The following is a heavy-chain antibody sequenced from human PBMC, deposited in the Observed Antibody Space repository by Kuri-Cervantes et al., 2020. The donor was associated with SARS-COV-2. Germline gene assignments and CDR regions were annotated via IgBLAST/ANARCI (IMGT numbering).Heavy chain of an antibody. Sequence: SVKVSCKASGYTFTGYYMHWVRQAPGQGLEWMGRIIPILGTANYAQKFQGRVTITADKSTSTAYMELSSLRSEDTAVYYCARDREQLVARAYYYYYMDVWGKGTTVTVSS. CDR1: GYTFTGYY. J-gene: IGHJ6*03. CDR3: ARDREQLVARAYYYYYMDV. D-gene: IGHD6-13*01. V-gene: IGHV1-69*08. CDR2: IIPILGTA.